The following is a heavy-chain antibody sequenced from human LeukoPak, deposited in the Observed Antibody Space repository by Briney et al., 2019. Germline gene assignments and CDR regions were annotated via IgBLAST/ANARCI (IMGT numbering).Heavy chain of an antibody. D-gene: IGHD3-16*02. CDR3: AKDALISFRGAWSQSDY. CDR2: ISGSGGST. Sequence: GGSLRLSCAASGFTFSSYAMSWVRQAPGKGLEWVSAISGSGGSTYYADSVKGRFTISRDNSKNTLYLQMNSLRADDTAVYYGAKDALISFRGAWSQSDYWGRGTLVTVSS. CDR1: GFTFSSYA. V-gene: IGHV3-23*01. J-gene: IGHJ4*02.